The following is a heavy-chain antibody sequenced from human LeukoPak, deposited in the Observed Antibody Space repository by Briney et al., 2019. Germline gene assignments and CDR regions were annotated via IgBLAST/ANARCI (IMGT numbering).Heavy chain of an antibody. J-gene: IGHJ4*02. CDR1: GFTVGSNY. Sequence: GGSLRLSCAASGFTVGSNYMSWVRQAPGKGLEWVSVIYSGGSTYYADSVKGRFTISRDNSKNTLYLQMNSLRAEDTAVYYCASTRATIFFDGRLDYWGQGTLVTVSS. CDR3: ASTRATIFFDGRLDY. D-gene: IGHD5-12*01. V-gene: IGHV3-66*01. CDR2: IYSGGST.